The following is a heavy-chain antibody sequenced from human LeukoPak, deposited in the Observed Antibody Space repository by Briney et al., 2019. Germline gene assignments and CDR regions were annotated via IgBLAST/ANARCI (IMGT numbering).Heavy chain of an antibody. Sequence: ASVQVSCKASGYTFTGYYMHWVRQAPGQGLEWMGWINPNSGGTNYAQKFQGRVTMTRDTSISTAYMELSRLRSDDTAVYYCARGGLELRFDYYYYMDVWGKGTTVTVSS. CDR1: GYTFTGYY. CDR2: INPNSGGT. V-gene: IGHV1-2*02. J-gene: IGHJ6*03. CDR3: ARGGLELRFDYYYYMDV. D-gene: IGHD1-7*01.